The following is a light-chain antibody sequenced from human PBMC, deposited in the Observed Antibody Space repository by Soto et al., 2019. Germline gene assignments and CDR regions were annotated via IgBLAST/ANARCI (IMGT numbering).Light chain of an antibody. CDR1: QSVSSSY. CDR2: DAS. CDR3: QQYGSSGT. J-gene: IGKJ1*01. V-gene: IGKV3D-20*01. Sequence: EIVLTQSPATLSLSPGERATLSCGASQSVSSSYLAWYQQKPGLAPRLLIYDASSRATGIPDRFSGSGYGTDFTLTISRLEPEDFAVYYCQQYGSSGTFGQGTKVDIK.